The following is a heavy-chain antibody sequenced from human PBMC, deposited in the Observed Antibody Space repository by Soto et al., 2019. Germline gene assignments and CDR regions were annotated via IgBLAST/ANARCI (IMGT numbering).Heavy chain of an antibody. D-gene: IGHD1-1*01. Sequence: GASVKVSCKASGGTFSSYTISWVRQAPGQGLEWMGRIIPILGIANYAQKFQGRVTITADKSTSTAYMELSSLRSEDTAVYYCARDMDRGSQLERFDYWGQGTLVTVSS. J-gene: IGHJ4*02. V-gene: IGHV1-69*04. CDR3: ARDMDRGSQLERFDY. CDR2: IIPILGIA. CDR1: GGTFSSYT.